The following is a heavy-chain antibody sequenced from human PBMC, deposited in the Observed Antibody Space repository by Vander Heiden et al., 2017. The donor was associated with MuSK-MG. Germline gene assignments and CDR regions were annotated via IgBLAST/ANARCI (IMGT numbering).Heavy chain of an antibody. CDR2: WSSTNWER. V-gene: IGHV3-11*05. Sequence: QVQLAESGGGLVQPGGSLRLSCAAAGFSFSDYYMSWIRQAPGKGLEWVSYWSSTNWERTYADSVKGRFTISRDNANNLLFLQMNNLRADDTAVYYCARIIDPIASTAHFDSWGQGALVSVSS. CDR1: GFSFSDYY. D-gene: IGHD6-13*01. J-gene: IGHJ4*02. CDR3: ARIIDPIASTAHFDS.